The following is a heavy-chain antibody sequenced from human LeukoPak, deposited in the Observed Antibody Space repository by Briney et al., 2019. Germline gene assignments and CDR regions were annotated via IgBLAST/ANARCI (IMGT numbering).Heavy chain of an antibody. D-gene: IGHD4-23*01. CDR2: IGTSSSTI. CDR3: ARHDYGGNSGDY. Sequence: PGGSLRLSCAASGFTFRSYSMNWVRQAPGKGLEWVSYIGTSSSTIYYADSVKGRFTISRDNAKNSLYLQMNRVRDEDTAVYYCARHDYGGNSGDYWGQGTLVTVSS. V-gene: IGHV3-48*02. CDR1: GFTFRSYS. J-gene: IGHJ4*02.